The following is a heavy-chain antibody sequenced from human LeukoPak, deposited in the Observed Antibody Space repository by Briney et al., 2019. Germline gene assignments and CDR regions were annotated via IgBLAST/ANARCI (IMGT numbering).Heavy chain of an antibody. CDR2: IYYSGST. J-gene: IGHJ4*02. CDR1: GGSISSHY. CDR3: ARAIAARRFDY. D-gene: IGHD6-6*01. V-gene: IGHV4-59*11. Sequence: SETLSLTYTVSGGSISSHYWSWIRQPPGKGLEWIGYIYYSGSTNYNPSLKSRVTISVDTSKNQFSLKLSSVTAADTAVYYCARAIAARRFDYWGQGTLVTVSS.